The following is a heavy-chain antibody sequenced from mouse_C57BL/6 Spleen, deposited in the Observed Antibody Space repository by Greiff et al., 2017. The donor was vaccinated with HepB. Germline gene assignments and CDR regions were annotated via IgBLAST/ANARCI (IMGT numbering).Heavy chain of an antibody. CDR2: IDPSDSYT. CDR1: GYTFTSYW. D-gene: IGHD1-1*01. J-gene: IGHJ3*01. Sequence: QVQLQQPGAELVMPGASVKLSCKASGYTFTSYWMHWVKQRPGQGLEWIGEIDPSDSYTNYNQKFKGKSTLTVDKSSSTAYMQLSSLTSEDSAVYYCARVYGIEGFAYWGQGTLVTVSA. CDR3: ARVYGIEGFAY. V-gene: IGHV1-69*01.